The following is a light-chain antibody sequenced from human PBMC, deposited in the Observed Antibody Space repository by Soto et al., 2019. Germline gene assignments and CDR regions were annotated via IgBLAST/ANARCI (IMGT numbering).Light chain of an antibody. V-gene: IGKV1-39*01. J-gene: IGKJ2*02. CDR3: QQGYSTPRT. CDR2: AAS. Sequence: DIQMTQSPSSLSASVGDRVTITCRASQSISSYLNWYQQKPGKAPKLLIYAASSLQSGVPSRFSSSGSGTDFSLTISSLQPEDFATYYCQQGYSTPRTFGQGTKLEIK. CDR1: QSISSY.